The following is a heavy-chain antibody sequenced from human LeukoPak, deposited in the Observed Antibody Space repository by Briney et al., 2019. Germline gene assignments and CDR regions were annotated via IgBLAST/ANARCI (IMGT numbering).Heavy chain of an antibody. CDR1: GFTSSSNA. V-gene: IGHV3-23*01. D-gene: IGHD5-12*01. CDR2: ISPGGSP. J-gene: IGHJ5*02. Sequence: GGSLRLSCAAPGFTSSSNAMGWVRQAPGKGLEWVSAISPGGSPYYADSVKGRFTISRDNSKNTLYLQMNSPRAGDTAVYYCVKRELYIVATTWGQGTLVTVSS. CDR3: VKRELYIVATT.